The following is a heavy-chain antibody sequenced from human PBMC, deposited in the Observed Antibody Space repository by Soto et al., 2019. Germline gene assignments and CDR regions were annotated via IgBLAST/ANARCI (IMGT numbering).Heavy chain of an antibody. CDR1: GFTFSSYA. V-gene: IGHV3-23*01. CDR3: SKDPAVAGTEDS. Sequence: GGSLRLSCAASGFTFSSYAMSWVRQAPGKGLELVSAISGSGGSTYSADSVKVRFTISRDNAKNTLYLQMNSLRAKDTAVYYCSKDPAVAGTEDSWGQGTLVTVSS. J-gene: IGHJ4*02. CDR2: ISGSGGST. D-gene: IGHD6-19*01.